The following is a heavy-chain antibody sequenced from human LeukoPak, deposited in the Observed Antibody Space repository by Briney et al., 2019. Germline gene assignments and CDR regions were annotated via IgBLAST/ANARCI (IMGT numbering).Heavy chain of an antibody. CDR3: ARVLIGWFDP. V-gene: IGHV4-30-2*01. J-gene: IGHJ5*02. CDR2: ISHSGST. CDR1: GDSITSGGYS. Sequence: SQTLSLTCSVSGDSITSGGYSWNWVRQPPGKGLEWIGSISHSGSTHYHPSLQSRVTISVDRSKNQFSLTLSSVTAADTAVYYCARVLIGWFDPWGQGILVTVSS.